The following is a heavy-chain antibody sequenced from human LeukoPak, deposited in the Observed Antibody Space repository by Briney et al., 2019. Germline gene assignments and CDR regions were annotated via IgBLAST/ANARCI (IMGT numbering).Heavy chain of an antibody. CDR2: IKQDGSEK. Sequence: PGGSLRLSCAASGFTFSTYWMSWVRQAPGKGLEWVANIKQDGSEKYYVDSVKGRFTISRDNAKNSLYLQMNSLRAEDTAVYYCAKSSRNKWEPGLIDYWGQGTLVTVSS. D-gene: IGHD1-26*01. CDR3: AKSSRNKWEPGLIDY. J-gene: IGHJ4*02. CDR1: GFTFSTYW. V-gene: IGHV3-7*03.